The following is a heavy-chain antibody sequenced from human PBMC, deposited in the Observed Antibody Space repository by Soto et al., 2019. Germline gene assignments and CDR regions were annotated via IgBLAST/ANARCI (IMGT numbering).Heavy chain of an antibody. CDR3: ARGLTMVRGVLRIRIDY. CDR1: GGSFTGYY. Sequence: SETLSLTCAVYGGSFTGYYWNWIRQSPGKGLEWIGEVTHSGGTKYNPSLKSRVTISVDTSKNQFSLKLSSVTAADTAVYYCARGLTMVRGVLRIRIDYWGQGTLVTVSS. D-gene: IGHD3-10*01. J-gene: IGHJ4*02. V-gene: IGHV4-34*01. CDR2: VTHSGGT.